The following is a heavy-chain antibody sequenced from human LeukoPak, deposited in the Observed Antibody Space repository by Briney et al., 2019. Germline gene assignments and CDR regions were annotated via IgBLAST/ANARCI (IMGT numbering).Heavy chain of an antibody. J-gene: IGHJ5*02. Sequence: PGGSLRLSCAASGFIFSSYSMNWVRQAPGKGLEWASSISSSSSYIYYADSVKGRFTISRDNAKNSLYLQMNSLRAEDTAVYYCARDGNYDFWSGKYNWFDPWGQGTLVTVSS. D-gene: IGHD3-3*01. CDR1: GFIFSSYS. CDR3: ARDGNYDFWSGKYNWFDP. CDR2: ISSSSSYI. V-gene: IGHV3-21*01.